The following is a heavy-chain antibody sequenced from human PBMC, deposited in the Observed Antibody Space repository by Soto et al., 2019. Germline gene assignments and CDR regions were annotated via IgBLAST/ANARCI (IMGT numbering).Heavy chain of an antibody. CDR2: IYYSGNT. Sequence: QVQLQESGPGLVKPSQTLSLTCTVSGGSISSGGYFWSWIRQHPGKGLEWIGYIYYSGNTFYNPSLKTRVSISVATSKNQFSLKLSSVTAADTAVYYCARGAVGATIYFDYWGQGTLVTVSS. CDR1: GGSISSGGYF. J-gene: IGHJ4*02. D-gene: IGHD1-26*01. CDR3: ARGAVGATIYFDY. V-gene: IGHV4-31*03.